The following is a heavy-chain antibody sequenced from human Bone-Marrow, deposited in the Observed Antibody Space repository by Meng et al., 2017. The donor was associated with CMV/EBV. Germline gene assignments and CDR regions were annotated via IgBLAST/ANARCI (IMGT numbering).Heavy chain of an antibody. V-gene: IGHV4-34*01. J-gene: IGHJ4*02. D-gene: IGHD3-3*01. Sequence: CSSYYWDWTRQPPGTGLEWMGEINHRGSGNYSASLKSSVTMLVDTSKKQISLKLRSVSAADTAVYSGARGPITIFGVVKGLVAFDYWGQGTLVTVSS. CDR1: CSSYY. CDR2: INHRGSG. CDR3: ARGPITIFGVVKGLVAFDY.